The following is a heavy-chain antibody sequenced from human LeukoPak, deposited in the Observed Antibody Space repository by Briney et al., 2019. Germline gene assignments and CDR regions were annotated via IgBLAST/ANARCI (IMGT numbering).Heavy chain of an antibody. D-gene: IGHD6-6*01. CDR2: ISSSGSTI. J-gene: IGHJ5*02. Sequence: GGSLRLSCAASGFTFSDYYMSWIRQAPGKGLEWVSYISSSGSTIYYADSVKGRFTISRDNAKNSLYLQMNSLRAEDTAVYYCAREGSGVAARPQGNWFDPWGQGTLVTVSS. V-gene: IGHV3-11*04. CDR1: GFTFSDYY. CDR3: AREGSGVAARPQGNWFDP.